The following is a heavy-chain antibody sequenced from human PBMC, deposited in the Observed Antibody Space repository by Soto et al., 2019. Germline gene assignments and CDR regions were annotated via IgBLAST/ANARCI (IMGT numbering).Heavy chain of an antibody. J-gene: IGHJ1*01. CDR1: GGSISSYF. Sequence: SETLSLTCTVSGGSISSYFWSWIRQPPGRGLEWIGHIHYSGSTNYNPSLKSRVTISVDTSKNQVSLKLSSVTAADTAMYFCASPPPLSVQTIEAAFFQHWGHGTLVTVS. CDR2: IHYSGST. CDR3: ASPPPLSVQTIEAAFFQH. V-gene: IGHV4-59*08. D-gene: IGHD2-15*01.